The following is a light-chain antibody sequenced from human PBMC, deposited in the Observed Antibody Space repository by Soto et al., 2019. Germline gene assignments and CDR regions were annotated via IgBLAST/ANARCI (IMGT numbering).Light chain of an antibody. CDR1: QTIRRW. V-gene: IGKV1-5*01. CDR2: DAS. J-gene: IGKJ1*01. Sequence: DIEMTQSPSTLSASVGDRVTITCRASQTIRRWLAWYQQRPGKAPKVLIYDASTLESGVPARFSGSGSETGFTLTISCLQPEDSATYYCQHYNSDPWTFGQGTKVEIQ. CDR3: QHYNSDPWT.